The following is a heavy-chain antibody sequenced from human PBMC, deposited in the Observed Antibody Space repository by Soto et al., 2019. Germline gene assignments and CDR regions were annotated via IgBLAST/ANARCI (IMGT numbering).Heavy chain of an antibody. CDR1: GFTFSSYA. J-gene: IGHJ4*02. CDR2: ISGSGNST. CDR3: AKGVIIATRNSYYFDY. Sequence: LRLSCAASGFTFSSYAMSWVRQAPGKGLEWVSGISGSGNSTYYADSVKGRFTISRDNSKKTLYLQMNSLRAEDTAVYYCAKGVIIATRNSYYFDYWGQGTLVTVSS. D-gene: IGHD6-6*01. V-gene: IGHV3-23*01.